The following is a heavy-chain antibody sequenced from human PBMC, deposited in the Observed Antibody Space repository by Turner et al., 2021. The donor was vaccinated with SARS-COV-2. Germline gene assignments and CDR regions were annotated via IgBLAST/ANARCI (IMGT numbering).Heavy chain of an antibody. Sequence: QLQLQESGPGLVKPSETLSLPCTVSGGSISSSSYYWGWIRQPPGKGLEWIGSMYYSGSTYYNPSLKSRVTISVDKYKNQFSLKLNSVTAADTAFYYCARGDDPRKSGVVWGQGTLVTVSS. V-gene: IGHV4-39*01. J-gene: IGHJ4*02. CDR2: MYYSGST. CDR3: ARGDDPRKSGVV. CDR1: GGSISSSSYY. D-gene: IGHD3-3*01.